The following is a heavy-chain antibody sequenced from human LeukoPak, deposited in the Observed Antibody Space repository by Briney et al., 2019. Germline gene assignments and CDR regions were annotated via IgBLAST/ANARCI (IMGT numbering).Heavy chain of an antibody. D-gene: IGHD6-19*01. V-gene: IGHV4-4*02. CDR2: IYHSGST. Sequence: SGTLSLTCAVSGGSISSSNWWSRVRQPPGKGLEWIGEIYHSGSTNYNPSLKSRVTISVDKSKNQFSLKLSSVTAADTAVYYCAREGSSGWYRRYWFDPWGQGTLVTVSS. CDR1: GGSISSSNW. J-gene: IGHJ5*02. CDR3: AREGSSGWYRRYWFDP.